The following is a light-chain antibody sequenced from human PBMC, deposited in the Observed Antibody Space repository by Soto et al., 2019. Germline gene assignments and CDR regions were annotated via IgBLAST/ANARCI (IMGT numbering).Light chain of an antibody. J-gene: IGLJ2*01. Sequence: QSALTQPASVSGSPGQSITISCTGTSSDVGGYNYVSWYQQHPGKAPKLMIYDVSKRPSGVPDRFSGSKSGNTASLTISGLQAEDEADYSCCSYAGRDTFVLFGGGTKLTVL. V-gene: IGLV2-11*01. CDR3: CSYAGRDTFVL. CDR2: DVS. CDR1: SSDVGGYNY.